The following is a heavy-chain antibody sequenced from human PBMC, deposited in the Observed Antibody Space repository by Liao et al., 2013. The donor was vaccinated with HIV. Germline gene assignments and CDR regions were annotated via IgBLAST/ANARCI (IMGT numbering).Heavy chain of an antibody. CDR2: IYSSGTT. CDR3: ARGYDFPGGGEEAFDI. J-gene: IGHJ3*02. CDR1: GGSISSYY. Sequence: QVQLQQSGPGLVKPSETLSLTCSVSGGSISSYYWSWIRQPAGKGLEWIGRIYSSGTTNYSPSLKSRVALSIDASENQFSLKLSSVTAADTAVYYCARGYDFPGGGEEAFDIWGQGTKVTVSS. D-gene: IGHD3-3*01. V-gene: IGHV4-4*07.